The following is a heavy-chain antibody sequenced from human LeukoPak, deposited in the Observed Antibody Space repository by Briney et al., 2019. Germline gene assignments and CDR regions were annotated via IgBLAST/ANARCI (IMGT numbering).Heavy chain of an antibody. D-gene: IGHD3-22*01. J-gene: IGHJ6*02. CDR1: GFTFSSYG. CDR3: AKALTDYYDSSGYYYSYYYYGMDV. CDR2: ISYDGSNK. Sequence: PGRSLRLSCAASGFTFSSYGMHWVRQAPGKGLEWVAVISYDGSNKYYADSVKGRFTISGDNSKNTLYLQMNSLRAEDTAVYYCAKALTDYYDSSGYYYSYYYYGMDVWSQGTTVTVSS. V-gene: IGHV3-30*18.